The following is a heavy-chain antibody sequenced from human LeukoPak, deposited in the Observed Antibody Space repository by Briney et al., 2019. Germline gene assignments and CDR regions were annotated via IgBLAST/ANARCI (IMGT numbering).Heavy chain of an antibody. CDR1: GFSFSNYA. CDR3: AKDMAHGIAVPGSPGPLDY. V-gene: IGHV3-23*01. D-gene: IGHD6-19*01. J-gene: IGHJ4*02. Sequence: GGSLRLSCAASGFSFSNYAMTWVRQAPGKGLEWVSSISGSGVSTYYADSVKGRFTISGDNSKNTLYLQMNSLRVEDTAGYYCAKDMAHGIAVPGSPGPLDYWGQGTLVTVSS. CDR2: ISGSGVST.